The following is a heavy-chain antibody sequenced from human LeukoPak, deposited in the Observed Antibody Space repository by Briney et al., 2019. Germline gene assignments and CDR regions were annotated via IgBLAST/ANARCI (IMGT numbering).Heavy chain of an antibody. Sequence: GGSLRLSCAASGFTFSSYSMNWVRQAPGKGLEWVSHITASGTAMFYADSVKVRFTISRDNAKNSLYLQMNSLRDEDTAVYYCASSGSYRFDYWGQGTLVTVS. V-gene: IGHV3-48*02. CDR2: ITASGTAM. CDR1: GFTFSSYS. D-gene: IGHD1-26*01. CDR3: ASSGSYRFDY. J-gene: IGHJ4*02.